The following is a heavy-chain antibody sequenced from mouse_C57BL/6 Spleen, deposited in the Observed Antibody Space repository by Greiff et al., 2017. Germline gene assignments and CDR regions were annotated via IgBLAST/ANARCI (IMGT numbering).Heavy chain of an antibody. V-gene: IGHV1-61*01. Sequence: QVQLQQPGAELVRPGSSVKLSCKASGYTFTSYWMDWVKQRPGQGLEWIGNIYPSDSETHYNQKFKDKATLTVDKSSSTAYMQLSSLTSEDSAVYYCAREGLRRASWFAYWGQGTLVTVSA. CDR3: AREGLRRASWFAY. CDR2: IYPSDSET. D-gene: IGHD2-4*01. CDR1: GYTFTSYW. J-gene: IGHJ3*01.